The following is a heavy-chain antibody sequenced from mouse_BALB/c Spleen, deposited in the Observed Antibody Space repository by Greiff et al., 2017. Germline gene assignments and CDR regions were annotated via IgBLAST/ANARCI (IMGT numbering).Heavy chain of an antibody. CDR1: GYTFTSYT. Sequence: VHLVESGAELARPGASVKMSCKASGYTFTSYTMHWVKQRPGQGLEWIGYINPSSGYTNYNQKFKDKATLTADKSSSTAYMQLSSLTSEDSAVYYCAREGYDGYYVYFDYWGQGTTLTVSS. CDR2: INPSSGYT. J-gene: IGHJ2*01. CDR3: AREGYDGYYVYFDY. V-gene: IGHV1-4*01. D-gene: IGHD2-3*01.